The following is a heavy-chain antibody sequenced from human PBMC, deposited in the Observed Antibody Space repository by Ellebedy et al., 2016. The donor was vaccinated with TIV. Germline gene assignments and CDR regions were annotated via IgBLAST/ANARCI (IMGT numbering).Heavy chain of an antibody. CDR1: GGSISSYY. V-gene: IGHV4-59*08. J-gene: IGHJ4*02. CDR2: IYYSGST. Sequence: MPSETLSLTCTVSGGSISSYYWSWIRQPPGKGLEWIGYIYYSGSTNYNPSLKSRVTISVDTSKNQFSLKLSSVTAADTAVYYCARNGVVGATPLDYWGQGTLVTVSS. D-gene: IGHD1-26*01. CDR3: ARNGVVGATPLDY.